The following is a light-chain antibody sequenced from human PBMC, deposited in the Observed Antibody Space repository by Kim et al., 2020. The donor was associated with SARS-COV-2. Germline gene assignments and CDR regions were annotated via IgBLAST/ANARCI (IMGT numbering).Light chain of an antibody. CDR1: QNISNK. V-gene: IGKV3-15*01. CDR2: GAF. Sequence: VSPGERATLSCRASQNISNKLAWYQQKPGQAPRLLISGAFTRASDIPARFSGSGSGAEFTLTISSLQSEDCAVYYCQHYENWLWPFGQGTKVDIK. J-gene: IGKJ1*01. CDR3: QHYENWLWP.